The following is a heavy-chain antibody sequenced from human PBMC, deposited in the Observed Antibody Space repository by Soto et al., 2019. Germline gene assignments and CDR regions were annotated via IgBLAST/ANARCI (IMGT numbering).Heavy chain of an antibody. V-gene: IGHV3-74*01. CDR2: INSDGTRK. D-gene: IGHD3-16*01. CDR3: ARDGHMNTPTPLSWFDS. Sequence: DVQLVESGGGLVQPGGSLRLSCAASGFTFSNYWMHWVRQGPGQGLEWVARINSDGTRKNHAESVKGRLTISRDNAKKTLYLQINSLTADDTAVYYCARDGHMNTPTPLSWFDSWGEGTLVSVSS. CDR1: GFTFSNYW. J-gene: IGHJ5*01.